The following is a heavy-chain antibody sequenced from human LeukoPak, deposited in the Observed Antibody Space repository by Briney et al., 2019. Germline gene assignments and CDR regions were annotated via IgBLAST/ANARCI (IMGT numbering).Heavy chain of an antibody. CDR3: ASGIAAAGAQLGFDY. Sequence: GASVKVSCKASGGTFSSYAISWVRQAPGQGLEWMGGIIPIFGTANYAQKFQGRVTITTDESMSTAYMELSSLRSEDTAVYYCASGIAAAGAQLGFDYWGQGTLVTVSS. CDR1: GGTFSSYA. J-gene: IGHJ4*02. D-gene: IGHD6-13*01. V-gene: IGHV1-69*05. CDR2: IIPIFGTA.